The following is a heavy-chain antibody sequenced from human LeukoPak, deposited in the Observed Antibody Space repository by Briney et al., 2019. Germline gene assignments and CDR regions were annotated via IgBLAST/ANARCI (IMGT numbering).Heavy chain of an antibody. V-gene: IGHV3-43D*04. J-gene: IGHJ4*02. CDR1: GFTFDDYA. Sequence: GGSLRLSCAASGFTFDDYAMHWVRQAPGKGLEWVSLISWDGGSTYYADSVKGRFTISRDNAKNSLYLQMNSLRAEDTAVYYCARDMGYCSGGSCSFDYWGQGTLVTVSS. CDR2: ISWDGGST. CDR3: ARDMGYCSGGSCSFDY. D-gene: IGHD2-15*01.